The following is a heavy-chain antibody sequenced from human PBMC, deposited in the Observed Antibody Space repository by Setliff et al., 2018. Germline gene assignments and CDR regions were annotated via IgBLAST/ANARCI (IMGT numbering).Heavy chain of an antibody. J-gene: IGHJ6*02. CDR3: ANAPGDYYYYGMDV. CDR2: INHSGST. Sequence: PSETLSLTCAVYGGSFSTYYWIWIRQPPGKGLEWIGEINHSGSTNYNPSLKGRFTISRDNSKNTMFLQMNSLRAEDTAIYYCANAPGDYYYYGMDVWGQGTTVTVSS. D-gene: IGHD1-26*01. CDR1: GGSFSTYY. V-gene: IGHV4-34*01.